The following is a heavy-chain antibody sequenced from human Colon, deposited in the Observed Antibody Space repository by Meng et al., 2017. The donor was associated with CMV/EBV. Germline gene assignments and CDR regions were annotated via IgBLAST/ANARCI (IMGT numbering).Heavy chain of an antibody. D-gene: IGHD4/OR15-4a*01. CDR3: ARVNARIPGALRD. CDR2: MYSGGTA. V-gene: IGHV4-61*03. CDR1: GDSVNTRDYY. Sequence: SETLSLTCSVSGDSVNTRDYYWTWVWQSPGTPLQTLQWIGYMYSGGTANYNPSLGRRLTISVDTSKNLFSLSLTSVTAVDTATYYCARVNARIPGALRDWGQGTLVTVSS. J-gene: IGHJ4*02.